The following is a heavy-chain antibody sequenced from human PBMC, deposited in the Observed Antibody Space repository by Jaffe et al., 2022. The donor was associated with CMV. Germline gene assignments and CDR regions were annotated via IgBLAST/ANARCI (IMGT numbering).Heavy chain of an antibody. Sequence: QVQLQESGPGLVKPSETLSLTCTVSGGSISSYYWSWIRQPPGKGLEWIGYIYYSGSTNYNPSLKSRVTISVDTSKNQFSLKLSSVTAADTAVYYCARGYSSGWYNPSLYYMDVWGKGTTVTVSS. J-gene: IGHJ6*03. CDR2: IYYSGST. CDR3: ARGYSSGWYNPSLYYMDV. D-gene: IGHD6-19*01. CDR1: GGSISSYY. V-gene: IGHV4-59*01.